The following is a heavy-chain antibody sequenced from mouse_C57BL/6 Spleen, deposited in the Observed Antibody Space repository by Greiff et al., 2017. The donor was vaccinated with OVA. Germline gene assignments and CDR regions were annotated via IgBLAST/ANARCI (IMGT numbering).Heavy chain of an antibody. Sequence: VQLQQPGAELVMPGASVKLSCKASGYTFTSYWMHWVKQRPGQGLEWIGEIDPSDSYTNYNPKFKGKSTWTVDKSSSTAYMQLSSRTSEDSAVYYCARGDGFAYWGQGTLVTVSA. CDR1: GYTFTSYW. V-gene: IGHV1-69*01. J-gene: IGHJ3*01. CDR2: IDPSDSYT. CDR3: ARGDGFAY. D-gene: IGHD3-3*01.